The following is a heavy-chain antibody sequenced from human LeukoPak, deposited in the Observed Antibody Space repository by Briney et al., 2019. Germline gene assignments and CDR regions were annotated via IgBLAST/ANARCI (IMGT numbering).Heavy chain of an antibody. CDR1: GGTFSSYA. Sequence: SVKVSCKASGGTFSSYAIGWVRQAPGQGLEWMGRIIPILGIANYAQKFQGRVTITADKSTSTAYMELSSLRSEDTAVYYCARDQKLWLQGPYYFDYWGQGTLVTVSS. V-gene: IGHV1-69*04. D-gene: IGHD5-18*01. J-gene: IGHJ4*02. CDR2: IIPILGIA. CDR3: ARDQKLWLQGPYYFDY.